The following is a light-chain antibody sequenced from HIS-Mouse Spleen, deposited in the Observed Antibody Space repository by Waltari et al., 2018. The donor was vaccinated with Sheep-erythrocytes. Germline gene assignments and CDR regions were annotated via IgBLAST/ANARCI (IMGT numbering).Light chain of an antibody. V-gene: IGLV2-11*01. CDR2: DCS. J-gene: IGLJ3*02. CDR3: CSYAGSYTFWV. CDR1: SSDGGGYNY. Sequence: QSALTQPRSVSGSPGQSVTISCTGTSSDGGGYNYVPGYPQHPGKAPKLMIYDCSKRPSGVPDRFSGSKSGNTASLTISGLQAEDEADYYCCSYAGSYTFWVFGGGTKLTVL.